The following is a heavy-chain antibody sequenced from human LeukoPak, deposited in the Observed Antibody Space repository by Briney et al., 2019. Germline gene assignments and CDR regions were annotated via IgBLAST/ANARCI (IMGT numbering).Heavy chain of an antibody. V-gene: IGHV4-39*01. D-gene: IGHD3-22*01. Sequence: SETLSLTCTVSGVSISSSSYYWGWVRQPPGKGLEWIGSIYYSGSTYYNPSLKSRITISVDTSKNQFSLKLSSVTAADTAVYYCASGDSSGYYYTLDYWGQGTLVTVSS. CDR1: GVSISSSSYY. J-gene: IGHJ4*02. CDR3: ASGDSSGYYYTLDY. CDR2: IYYSGST.